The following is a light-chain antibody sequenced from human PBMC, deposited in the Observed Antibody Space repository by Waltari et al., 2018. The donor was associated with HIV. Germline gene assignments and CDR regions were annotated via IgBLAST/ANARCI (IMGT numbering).Light chain of an antibody. Sequence: SSDLTQDPAVSVALGQTVRSTCQGDSLRRYYANWYQQKPGQAPVVVMYGKDNRPSGIPDRFSGSSSGNTGSLTITGAQAEDEAVYYCDSRDTNDKHHVFGTGTKVTV. CDR3: DSRDTNDKHHV. CDR2: GKD. V-gene: IGLV3-19*01. CDR1: SLRRYY. J-gene: IGLJ1*01.